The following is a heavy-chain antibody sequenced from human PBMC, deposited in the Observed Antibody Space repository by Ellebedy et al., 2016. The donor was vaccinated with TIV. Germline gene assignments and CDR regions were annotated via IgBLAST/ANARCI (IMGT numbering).Heavy chain of an antibody. CDR2: ITRSGGGI. D-gene: IGHD2-2*01. CDR1: GFIFSSYV. J-gene: IGHJ4*02. Sequence: GGSLRLXXAASGFIFSSYVMNWVRQAPGKGLEWVSVITRSGGGIYYAESVKGRFTISRDDSKNTLYLQTNSLRAEDTAVYYCVKGLGYCSSASCYEDYWGQGTLVTVSS. CDR3: VKGLGYCSSASCYEDY. V-gene: IGHV3-23*01.